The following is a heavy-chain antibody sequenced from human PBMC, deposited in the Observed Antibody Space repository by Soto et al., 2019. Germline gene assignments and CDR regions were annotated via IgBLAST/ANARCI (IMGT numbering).Heavy chain of an antibody. CDR3: ARRRGCSSTSCSYYYYYYMDV. Sequence: SQTLSLTCAISGDSVSSNSAAWNWIRQSPSRGLEWLGRTYYRSKWYNDYAVSVKSRITINPDTSKNQFSLQLNSVTAADTAVYYCARRRGCSSTSCSYYYYYYMDVWGKGTTVTVSS. J-gene: IGHJ6*03. V-gene: IGHV6-1*01. D-gene: IGHD2-2*01. CDR1: GDSVSSNSAA. CDR2: TYYRSKWYN.